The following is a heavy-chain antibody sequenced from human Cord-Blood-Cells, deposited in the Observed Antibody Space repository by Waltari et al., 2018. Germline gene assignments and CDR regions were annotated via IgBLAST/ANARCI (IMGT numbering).Heavy chain of an antibody. Sequence: EVQLLESGGGLVQPGGSLRLSCAASGFTFSSYAMSWVRQAPGEGLEWVSGISGSGGSTYYADSVKGRFTISRDNSKNTLYLQMNSLRAEDTAVYYCAKGLTYSSSSGFDYWGQGTLVTVSS. CDR3: AKGLTYSSSSGFDY. CDR1: GFTFSSYA. D-gene: IGHD6-6*01. V-gene: IGHV3-23*01. CDR2: ISGSGGST. J-gene: IGHJ4*02.